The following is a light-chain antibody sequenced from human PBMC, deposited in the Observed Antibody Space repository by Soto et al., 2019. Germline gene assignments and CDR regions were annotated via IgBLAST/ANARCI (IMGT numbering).Light chain of an antibody. V-gene: IGLV3-12*02. CDR1: TIGSEV. CDR2: SDN. CDR3: QVWDSSSEPHWV. Sequence: SYELNQPHSVAVPTEHMATITRWGDTIGSEVVHWYQQKPGQDPVLVIYSDNNRPSGIPERLSGSNPGNTATPTISRIAAGDEAYWNCQVWDSSSEPHWVFCGGTELTVL. J-gene: IGLJ3*02.